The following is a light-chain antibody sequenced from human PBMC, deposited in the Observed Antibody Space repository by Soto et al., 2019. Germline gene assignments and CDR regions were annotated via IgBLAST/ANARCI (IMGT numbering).Light chain of an antibody. CDR1: QSVNSNY. Sequence: EIVLTQSPGTLSLSPGERATLSCRASQSVNSNYLAWYQQRHGQAPRLNIYGASNRETGIPDRFSGSGAGTEFTRTISRLEPEDFEVYYCQQYGSSPRTFGQGTKVDIK. J-gene: IGKJ1*01. V-gene: IGKV3-20*01. CDR3: QQYGSSPRT. CDR2: GAS.